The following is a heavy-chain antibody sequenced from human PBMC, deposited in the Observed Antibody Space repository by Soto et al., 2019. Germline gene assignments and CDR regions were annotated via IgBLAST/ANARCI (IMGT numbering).Heavy chain of an antibody. D-gene: IGHD4-4*01. J-gene: IGHJ4*02. Sequence: QLQLQESGPGLVKPSETLSLTCTVSGGSISSSSYYWGWVRQPPGKGLEWIGSIYYSGSTYYNPSLKSRVTISVDTSKNQFSLQLSYVTDADTAVYYCARLTTTVTTFPYWGQGTLVTVSS. CDR3: ARLTTTVTTFPY. CDR2: IYYSGST. CDR1: GGSISSSSYY. V-gene: IGHV4-39*01.